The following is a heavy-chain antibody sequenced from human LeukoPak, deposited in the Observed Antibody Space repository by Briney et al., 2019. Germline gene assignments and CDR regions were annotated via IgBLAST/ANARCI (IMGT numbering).Heavy chain of an antibody. CDR2: IIPIFGTA. D-gene: IGHD3-3*01. CDR1: GGTFSSYA. Sequence: SVKVSCKASGGTFSSYAISWARQAPGQGLEWMGGIIPIFGTANYAQKFQGRVTITADESTSTAYMELRSLRSDDTAVYYCARVTEWFSNNFDYWGQGTLVTVSS. J-gene: IGHJ4*02. CDR3: ARVTEWFSNNFDY. V-gene: IGHV1-69*01.